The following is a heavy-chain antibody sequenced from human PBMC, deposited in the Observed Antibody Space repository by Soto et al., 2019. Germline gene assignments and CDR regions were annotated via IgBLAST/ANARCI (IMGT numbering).Heavy chain of an antibody. CDR1: GGSINNYY. D-gene: IGHD3-10*01. CDR2: IYYRGST. CDR3: ARHLFDVRGPVLDS. V-gene: IGHV4-59*08. Sequence: PSETLSLTCTVSGGSINNYYWSWIRQPPGKRLEWIGYIYYRGSTKYNPSLKSRVTISVDTSKNQFSLNLSSVTAADTAVYYCARHLFDVRGPVLDSWGQGTPVTVSS. J-gene: IGHJ4*02.